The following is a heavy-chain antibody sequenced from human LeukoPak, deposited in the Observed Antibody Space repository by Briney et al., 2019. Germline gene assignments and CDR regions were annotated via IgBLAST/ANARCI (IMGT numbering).Heavy chain of an antibody. Sequence: SETLSLTCTVSGGSISSYYWSWIRQPAGKGLEWIGRIYTSGSTNYNPSLKSRVTMSVDTSKNQFSLKLSSVTAADTAVYYCARDSRAGIYDAFGIWGQGTMVTVSS. D-gene: IGHD6-19*01. CDR3: ARDSRAGIYDAFGI. J-gene: IGHJ3*02. CDR1: GGSISSYY. V-gene: IGHV4-4*07. CDR2: IYTSGST.